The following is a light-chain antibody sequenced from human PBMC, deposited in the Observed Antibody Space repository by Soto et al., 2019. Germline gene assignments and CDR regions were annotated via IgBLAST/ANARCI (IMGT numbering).Light chain of an antibody. V-gene: IGKV2-28*01. Sequence: DTVLTQSPLSLPVTPGEPASISCKSSQSLLHRNGYNYVDWYLQKPGQSPQLLISLASNRASGVPDRFSGSGSGTDFTLKISRVEAEDVGVYYCMQPLQASPTFGQGTKVEIK. CDR3: MQPLQASPT. CDR2: LAS. CDR1: QSLLHRNGYNY. J-gene: IGKJ1*01.